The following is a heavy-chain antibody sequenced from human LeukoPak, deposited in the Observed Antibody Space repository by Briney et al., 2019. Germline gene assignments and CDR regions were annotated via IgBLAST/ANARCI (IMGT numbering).Heavy chain of an antibody. V-gene: IGHV1-58*02. CDR2: IVVGGGNT. D-gene: IGHD5-24*01. Sequence: SVTVSRKTSGFTFSSYTIQWMRQARGQRLEWIAWIVVGGGNTNYAQKFQERVTVTRDMSTNTAYMELSSLRSEDTAVYYCAAERDTDGCCWFDPWGQGTLVTVSS. CDR3: AAERDTDGCCWFDP. J-gene: IGHJ5*02. CDR1: GFTFSSYT.